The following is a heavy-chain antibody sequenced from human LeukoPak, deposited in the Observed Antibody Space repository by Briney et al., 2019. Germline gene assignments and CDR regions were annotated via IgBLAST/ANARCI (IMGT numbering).Heavy chain of an antibody. CDR1: GYTFTSYG. J-gene: IGHJ4*02. CDR3: ANTYYYDSSGYYGSYYFDY. CDR2: IIPIFGTA. V-gene: IGHV1-69*13. D-gene: IGHD3-22*01. Sequence: SVKVSCKASGYTFTSYGISWVRQAPGQGLEWMGGIIPIFGTANYAQKFQGRVTITADESTSTAYMELSSLRSEDTAVYYCANTYYYDSSGYYGSYYFDYWGQGTLVTVSS.